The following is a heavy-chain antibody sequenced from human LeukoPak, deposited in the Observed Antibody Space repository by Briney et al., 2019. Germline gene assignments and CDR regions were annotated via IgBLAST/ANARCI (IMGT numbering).Heavy chain of an antibody. D-gene: IGHD2-21*02. CDR1: GFTFSSYG. V-gene: IGHV3-30*18. J-gene: IGHJ4*02. CDR2: ISYDGSNK. CDR3: AKDRFTVTMKMYCGGDCYSYYFDY. Sequence: GGSLRLSCAASGFTFSSYGMHWVRQAPGKGLEWVAVISYDGSNKYYADSVKGRFTISRDNSKNTLYLQMNSLRAEDTAVYYCAKDRFTVTMKMYCGGDCYSYYFDYWGQGTLVTISS.